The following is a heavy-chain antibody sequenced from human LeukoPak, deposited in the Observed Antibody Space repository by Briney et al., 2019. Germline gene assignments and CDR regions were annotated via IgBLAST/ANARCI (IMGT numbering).Heavy chain of an antibody. CDR1: GFTFDDYA. Sequence: GGSLRLSCAASGFTFDDYAMSWVRQAAGKGLEWVSSTSSSGETTYYADSVKGRFTISRDNSRNTLYLQMNSLRAEDTAVYYCAKDRPNYYGTNGHYYRRDGDCWGQGTLVTVSS. CDR3: AKDRPNYYGTNGHYYRRDGDC. CDR2: TSSSGETT. D-gene: IGHD3-22*01. V-gene: IGHV3-23*01. J-gene: IGHJ4*02.